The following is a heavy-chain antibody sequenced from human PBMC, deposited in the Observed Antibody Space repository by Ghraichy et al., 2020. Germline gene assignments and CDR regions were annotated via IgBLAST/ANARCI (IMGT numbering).Heavy chain of an antibody. Sequence: LSLTCAASGFTFSSYAMSWVRQAPGKGLEWVSAISGSGGSTYYADSVKGRFTISRDNSKNTLYLQMNSLRAEDTAVYYCAKVEYYYDSSGPTNGAFDIWGQGTMVTVSS. CDR3: AKVEYYYDSSGPTNGAFDI. D-gene: IGHD3-22*01. J-gene: IGHJ3*02. V-gene: IGHV3-23*01. CDR1: GFTFSSYA. CDR2: ISGSGGST.